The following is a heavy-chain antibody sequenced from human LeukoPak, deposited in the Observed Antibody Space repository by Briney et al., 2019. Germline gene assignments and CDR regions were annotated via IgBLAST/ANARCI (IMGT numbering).Heavy chain of an antibody. CDR3: ATDRDLPLD. CDR2: IKSRFDGGTR. CDR1: GFTFSNAW. J-gene: IGHJ4*02. V-gene: IGHV3-15*01. D-gene: IGHD5/OR15-5a*01. Sequence: GGSLRLSCAASGFTFSNAWMSWVRQAPGKGLEWVGRIKSRFDGGTRDYAAPVKGRFTISRHDSSNTLFLQMNSLKTEDTAIYYCATDRDLPLDWGQGTLVTVSS.